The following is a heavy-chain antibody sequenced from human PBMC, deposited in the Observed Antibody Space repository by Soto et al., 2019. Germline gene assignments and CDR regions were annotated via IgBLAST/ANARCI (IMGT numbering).Heavy chain of an antibody. J-gene: IGHJ6*03. CDR1: GFTFSSYG. CDR2: ISYDGSNK. D-gene: IGHD6-19*01. Sequence: PGGSLRLSCAASGFTFSSYGMHWVRQAPGKGLEWVAVISYDGSNKYYADSVKGRFTISRDNSKSTLYLQMNSLRAEDTAVYYCAKLWAARGSGWYLYYYYYMDVWGKGTTVTVSS. CDR3: AKLWAARGSGWYLYYYYYMDV. V-gene: IGHV3-30*18.